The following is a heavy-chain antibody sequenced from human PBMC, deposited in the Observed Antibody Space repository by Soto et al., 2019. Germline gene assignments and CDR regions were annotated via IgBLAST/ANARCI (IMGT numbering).Heavy chain of an antibody. V-gene: IGHV3-33*07. D-gene: IGHD3-16*01. CDR1: GFNFSKFG. J-gene: IGHJ4*01. Sequence: QAHLVESGGRVVQPGRSLRLSCAASGFNFSKFGMYWVRQAPGKGLEWVAVIWYDGSQKYYADSVKGRFTISRDNSNNSLYLQMSSLIAEDTAVYYCAKEVWGLYTFGRPLDNWGHGTLVTVSS. CDR2: IWYDGSQK. CDR3: AKEVWGLYTFGRPLDN.